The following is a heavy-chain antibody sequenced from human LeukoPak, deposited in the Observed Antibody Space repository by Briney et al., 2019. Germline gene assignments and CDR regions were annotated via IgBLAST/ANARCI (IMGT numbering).Heavy chain of an antibody. CDR3: TRRSPPFPNWFDP. CDR2: IYHSGRT. D-gene: IGHD2-21*01. CDR1: GASISSDNW. J-gene: IGHJ5*02. Sequence: PSETLSLTCDVSGASISSDNWWNWVRQPPGKGLEWIGEIYHSGRTNYNPSLKSRVAMSVDKSKYQFSLKLSSVTAADTAVYFCTRRSPPFPNWFDPWGQGTLVIVSS. V-gene: IGHV4-4*02.